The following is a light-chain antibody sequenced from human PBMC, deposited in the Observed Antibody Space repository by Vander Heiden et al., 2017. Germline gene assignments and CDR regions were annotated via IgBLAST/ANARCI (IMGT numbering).Light chain of an antibody. Sequence: SYELTQPPSVSVSPGQTASITCSGDKLGDTYACWYQQKPGQCPVLVIYQDSKRPSGIPERFSGSNSGNTATLTISGTQAMDEADYYCQAWDSHVVFGGGTKLTVL. CDR1: KLGDTY. V-gene: IGLV3-1*01. J-gene: IGLJ2*01. CDR3: QAWDSHVV. CDR2: QDS.